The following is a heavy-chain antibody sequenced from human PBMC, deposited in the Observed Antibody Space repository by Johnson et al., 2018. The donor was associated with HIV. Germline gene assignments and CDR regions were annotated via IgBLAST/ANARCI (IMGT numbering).Heavy chain of an antibody. Sequence: QVQLVESGGGVVQPGGSLRLSCAASGFNFNGFGMHWVRQAPGKGLEWVAFLRYDGTNTTYGDSVKGRFTISRDNSKNTLFLQMNSLSTEDTALYYCAKARGGYSYGYDAFDIWGQGTMVTVSS. CDR3: AKARGGYSYGYDAFDI. D-gene: IGHD5-18*01. CDR1: GFNFNGFG. J-gene: IGHJ3*02. V-gene: IGHV3-30*02. CDR2: LRYDGTNT.